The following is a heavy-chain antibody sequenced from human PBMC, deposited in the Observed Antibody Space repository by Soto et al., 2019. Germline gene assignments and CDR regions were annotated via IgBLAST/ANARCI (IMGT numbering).Heavy chain of an antibody. CDR1: GGSISSYY. J-gene: IGHJ6*03. D-gene: IGHD2-2*03. CDR2: IYYSGST. V-gene: IGHV4-59*08. Sequence: SETLSLTCTVSGGSISSYYWSWIRQPPGKGLEWIGYIYYSGSTNYNPSLKSRVTISVDTSKNQFSLKLSSVTAADTAVYYCARRGYCSSTSCFPYYYYYMDVWGKGTTVTVSS. CDR3: ARRGYCSSTSCFPYYYYYMDV.